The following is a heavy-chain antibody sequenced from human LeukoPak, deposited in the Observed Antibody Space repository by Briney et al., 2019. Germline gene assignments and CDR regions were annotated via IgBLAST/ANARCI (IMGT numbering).Heavy chain of an antibody. J-gene: IGHJ6*02. Sequence: PGGSVRLSCAASGFAFSSYNMNWVRQAPGKGLEWISYIGSSGSPTHYADSVGGRFTISRDNAKNSLYLQMNSLRDEDTAVYFCARRPYSDTSGRLSDVWGQGTTVTVSS. D-gene: IGHD3-22*01. CDR3: ARRPYSDTSGRLSDV. CDR1: GFAFSSYN. CDR2: IGSSGSPT. V-gene: IGHV3-48*02.